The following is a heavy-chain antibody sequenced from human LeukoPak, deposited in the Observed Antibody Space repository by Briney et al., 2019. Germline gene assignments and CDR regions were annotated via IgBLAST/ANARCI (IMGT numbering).Heavy chain of an antibody. CDR2: ISAYNGNT. J-gene: IGHJ4*02. D-gene: IGHD3-9*01. Sequence: RVASVKVSCKASGYTFTSYGISWVRQAPRQGLEWMGWISAYNGNTNYAQKLQGRVTMTTDTSTSTAYMELRSLRSDDTAVYYCARDRRILTGPDYWGQGTLVTVSS. CDR3: ARDRRILTGPDY. CDR1: GYTFTSYG. V-gene: IGHV1-18*04.